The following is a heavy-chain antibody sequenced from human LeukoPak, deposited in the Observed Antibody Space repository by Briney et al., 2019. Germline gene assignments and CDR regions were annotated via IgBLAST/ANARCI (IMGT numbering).Heavy chain of an antibody. D-gene: IGHD5-12*01. CDR3: ARNENSGWGYFGY. CDR1: RFTFNSYA. J-gene: IGHJ4*02. Sequence: GESLRLSCAASRFTFNSYAMSWVRQAPGKGLEWVSVIGGSNGITFYVGSVKGRFTISRDNSKDTLYLQMNSLRAEDTAVYYCARNENSGWGYFGYWGQGTLVTVSS. CDR2: IGGSNGIT. V-gene: IGHV3-23*01.